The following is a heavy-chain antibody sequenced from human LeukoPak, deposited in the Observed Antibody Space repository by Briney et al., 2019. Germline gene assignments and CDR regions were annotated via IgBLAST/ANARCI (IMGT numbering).Heavy chain of an antibody. J-gene: IGHJ3*02. Sequence: PSETLSLTCTVSGGSISSYYWSWIRQPPGKGLEWIAHIDYRGSTTYNPSLKSRVTISVDTSRNQFSLKLSSVTAADTAVYYCARSRSGYSYDHAAFDIWGQGTMVTVSS. CDR3: ARSRSGYSYDHAAFDI. CDR2: IDYRGST. V-gene: IGHV4-59*01. D-gene: IGHD5-18*01. CDR1: GGSISSYY.